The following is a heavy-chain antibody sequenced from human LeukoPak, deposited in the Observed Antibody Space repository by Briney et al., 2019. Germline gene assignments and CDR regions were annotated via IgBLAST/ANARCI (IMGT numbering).Heavy chain of an antibody. CDR3: ARMGGYSGYATH. Sequence: SETLSLTCTVSGGSISTYYWSWIRQPPGKGLEWIGYIHYSGTTNYKPSLKDRVTISLDTSKNQFSLNLSSVTAADTAVYYCARMGGYSGYATHWCQGTLVTVSS. D-gene: IGHD5-12*01. J-gene: IGHJ4*02. CDR1: GGSISTYY. V-gene: IGHV4-59*08. CDR2: IHYSGTT.